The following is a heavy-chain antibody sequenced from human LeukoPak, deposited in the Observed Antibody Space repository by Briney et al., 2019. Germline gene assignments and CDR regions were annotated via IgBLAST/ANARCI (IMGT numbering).Heavy chain of an antibody. V-gene: IGHV3-66*02. CDR3: ARAAAGDYYMDV. Sequence: GGSLRLSCAASGFTVSSNYLSWVCQAPGKGLEWVSVIYSGGSTYYADSVKGRFTISRDNSKNTLYLQMNSLRAEDTAVYYCARAAAGDYYMDVWGKGTTVTVSS. J-gene: IGHJ6*03. CDR1: GFTVSSNY. CDR2: IYSGGST. D-gene: IGHD6-13*01.